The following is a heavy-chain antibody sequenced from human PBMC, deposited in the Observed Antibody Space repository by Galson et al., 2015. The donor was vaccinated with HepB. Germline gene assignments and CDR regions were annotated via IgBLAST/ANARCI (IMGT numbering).Heavy chain of an antibody. CDR2: IIPILGLT. CDR1: GGTFSSYA. CDR3: ARDFGGDRVRSPLGYFDY. J-gene: IGHJ4*02. D-gene: IGHD3-10*01. V-gene: IGHV1-69*04. Sequence: SVKVSCKASGGTFSSYAISWVRQAPGLGLEWVGRIIPILGLTKYAQKFQGRVTITADKSTSTAYMELTALRSEDTAVYYCARDFGGDRVRSPLGYFDYWGQGTLVTVSS.